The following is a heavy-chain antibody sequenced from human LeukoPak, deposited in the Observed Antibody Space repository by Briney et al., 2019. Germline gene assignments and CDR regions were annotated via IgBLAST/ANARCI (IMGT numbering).Heavy chain of an antibody. V-gene: IGHV3-48*03. CDR1: GFTFSSYE. CDR3: ARGPRPYNWNDVAYQRWFDP. Sequence: PGGSLRLSCAASGFTFSSYEMNWVRQAPGKGLEWVSYISSSGSTIYYADSVKGRFTISRDNAKNSLYLQMNSLRPEDTAVYYCARGPRPYNWNDVAYQRWFDPWGQGTLVTVSS. D-gene: IGHD1-1*01. J-gene: IGHJ5*02. CDR2: ISSSGSTI.